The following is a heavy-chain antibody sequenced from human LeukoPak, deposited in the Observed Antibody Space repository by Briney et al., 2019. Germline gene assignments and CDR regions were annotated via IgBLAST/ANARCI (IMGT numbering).Heavy chain of an antibody. D-gene: IGHD6-19*01. V-gene: IGHV3-23*01. CDR3: AKDRGSDWKTFDY. CDR2: ISGSGGST. CDR1: GFIFSSYA. J-gene: IGHJ4*02. Sequence: GGSLRLSCAASGFIFSSYAMSWVRQAPGKGLEWVSVISGSGGSTYYADSVKGRFTISRDNSKNTLYLQMNSLRAEDTAVYYCAKDRGSDWKTFDYWGQGTLVTVSS.